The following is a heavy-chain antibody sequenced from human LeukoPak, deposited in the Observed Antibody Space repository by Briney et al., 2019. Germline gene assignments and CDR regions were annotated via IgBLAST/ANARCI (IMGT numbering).Heavy chain of an antibody. CDR3: ARYFNNYDSSGDYYVTNYYFDY. J-gene: IGHJ4*02. Sequence: ASVKVSCKASGGTFSSYAISWVRQAPGRGLEWMGWIRGHNGKTKYLEKFQGRVTMTTDKSTSNAYMELRSLRSDDTAVYYCARYFNNYDSSGDYYVTNYYFDYWGQGTLVTVSS. CDR2: IRGHNGKT. D-gene: IGHD3-22*01. V-gene: IGHV1-18*01. CDR1: GGTFSSYA.